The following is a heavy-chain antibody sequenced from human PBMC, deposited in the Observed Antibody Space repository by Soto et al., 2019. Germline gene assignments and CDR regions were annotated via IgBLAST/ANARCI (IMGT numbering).Heavy chain of an antibody. CDR2: IYHSGST. J-gene: IGHJ4*02. D-gene: IGHD2-2*01. CDR3: ASPSSAYCSDTSCYVASFHY. V-gene: IGHV4-38-2*01. Sequence: LSETLSLTCAVSITNIYYFGWIRQPPGKGLEWIGSIYHSGSTYYNPSLKSRVTISVETSRNQFSLKLRSVTAADTAVYFCASPSSAYCSDTSCYVASFHYWGQGIMVTVSS. CDR1: ITNIYY.